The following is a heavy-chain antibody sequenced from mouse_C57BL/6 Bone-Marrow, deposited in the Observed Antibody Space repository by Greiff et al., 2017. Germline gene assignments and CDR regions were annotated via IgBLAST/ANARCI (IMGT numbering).Heavy chain of an antibody. CDR2: IDPENGDT. CDR3: TSLHFAWFAY. J-gene: IGHJ3*01. V-gene: IGHV14-4*01. CDR1: GFNIKDDY. Sequence: VQLQQSGAELVRPGASVKLSCTASGFNIKDDYMHWVKQRPEQGLEWLGWIDPENGDTEYASKFQGKATITADTSSNTAYLQLSSLTSEDTAVYYCTSLHFAWFAYWGQGTLVTVSA.